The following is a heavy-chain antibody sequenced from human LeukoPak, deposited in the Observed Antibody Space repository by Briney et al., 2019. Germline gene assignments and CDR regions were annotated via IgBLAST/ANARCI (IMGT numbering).Heavy chain of an antibody. CDR2: ISGSGGST. CDR1: GFTFSGYA. J-gene: IGHJ6*02. CDR3: ATAWGFGEFRYYYYGMDV. D-gene: IGHD3-10*01. Sequence: PGGSLRFSVAASGFTFSGYAISWVRQPPGKGLGWVSAISGSGGSTYYADSVKGRFTISRDNSKNTLYLQMNSLRAEDTALYYCATAWGFGEFRYYYYGMDVWGQGTTVTVSS. V-gene: IGHV3-23*01.